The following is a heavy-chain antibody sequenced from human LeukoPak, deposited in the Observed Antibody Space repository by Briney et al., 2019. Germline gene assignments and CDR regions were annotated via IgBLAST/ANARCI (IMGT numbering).Heavy chain of an antibody. Sequence: GGPLRLSCAASGFTFSSYWMSWVRQAPGKGLEWVANIKQDGNEKYYVHSVKGRFTISRDNAKNSLYLQMNSLRAEDTAVYYCARVLRFLEWLLSSPYGMDVWGQGTTVTVSS. J-gene: IGHJ6*02. V-gene: IGHV3-7*04. CDR2: IKQDGNEK. CDR3: ARVLRFLEWLLSSPYGMDV. CDR1: GFTFSSYW. D-gene: IGHD3-3*01.